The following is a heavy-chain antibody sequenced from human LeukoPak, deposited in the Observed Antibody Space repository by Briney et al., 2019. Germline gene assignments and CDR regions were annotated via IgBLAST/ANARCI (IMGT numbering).Heavy chain of an antibody. V-gene: IGHV3-21*01. CDR3: ARASKYVSTNAFDI. CDR2: ISSSSSYI. J-gene: IGHJ3*02. Sequence: GGSLRLSCAASGFTFSSYSMNWVRQAPGKGLEWVSSISSSSSYIYYADSVKGRFTISRDNAKNTLYLQMNSLRAEDTAVYYCARASKYVSTNAFDIWGQGTMVTVSS. D-gene: IGHD5/OR15-5a*01. CDR1: GFTFSSYS.